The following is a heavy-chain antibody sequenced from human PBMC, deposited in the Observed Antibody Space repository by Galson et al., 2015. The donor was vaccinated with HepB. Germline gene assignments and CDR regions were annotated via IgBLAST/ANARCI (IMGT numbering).Heavy chain of an antibody. CDR2: ISYTGSP. D-gene: IGHD2-2*02. J-gene: IGHJ4*02. Sequence: TLSLTCTVSGGSISNYYWSWIRQPPGKGLEWIGYISYTGSPNYNPSLKSRVTISLDTSKNQFSLKLRSVTAADTAVYYCARGVWDCSSTSCHTFDYWGQGTLVTVSS. V-gene: IGHV4-59*01. CDR3: ARGVWDCSSTSCHTFDY. CDR1: GGSISNYY.